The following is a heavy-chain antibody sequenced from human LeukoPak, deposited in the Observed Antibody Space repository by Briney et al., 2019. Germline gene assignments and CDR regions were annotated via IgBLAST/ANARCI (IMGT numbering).Heavy chain of an antibody. CDR1: GYTFTGYY. Sequence: ASVKVSCKASGYTFTGYYMHWVRQAPGQGLEWMGWINPNSGGTNYAQKFQGRVTMTRNTSISTAYMELSSLRSEDTAVYYCARGSGDGYNFYYYMDVWGKGTTVTISS. D-gene: IGHD5-24*01. CDR3: ARGSGDGYNFYYYMDV. J-gene: IGHJ6*03. V-gene: IGHV1-2*02. CDR2: INPNSGGT.